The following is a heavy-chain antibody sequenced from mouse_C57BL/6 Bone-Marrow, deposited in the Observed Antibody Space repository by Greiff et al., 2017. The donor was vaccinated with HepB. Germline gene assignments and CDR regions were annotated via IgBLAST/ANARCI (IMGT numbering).Heavy chain of an antibody. V-gene: IGHV14-2*01. J-gene: IGHJ2*01. CDR3: ARSRYGNPYYFDY. CDR1: GFNIKDYY. CDR2: IDPEDGET. Sequence: VHVKQSGAELVKPGASVKLSCTASGFNIKDYYMHWVKQRTEQGLEWIGRIDPEDGETKYAPKFQGKATITADTSSNTAYLQLSSLTSEDTAVYYCARSRYGNPYYFDYWGQGTTLTVSS. D-gene: IGHD2-10*02.